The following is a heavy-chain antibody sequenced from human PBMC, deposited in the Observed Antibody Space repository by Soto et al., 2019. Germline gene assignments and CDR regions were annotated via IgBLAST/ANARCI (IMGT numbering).Heavy chain of an antibody. CDR1: GGSINSYW. CDR3: ARDIGSYAYGEGY. V-gene: IGHV4-4*07. Sequence: SETLSLTCSVSGGSINSYWWSWIRQPAGKGLEWIGRVYSSGTTDYNPSLNSRATLSVETSKNQFSLKLSSVTAADTAVYYCARDIGSYAYGEGYWGQGIQVTV. D-gene: IGHD3-10*01. CDR2: VYSSGTT. J-gene: IGHJ4*02.